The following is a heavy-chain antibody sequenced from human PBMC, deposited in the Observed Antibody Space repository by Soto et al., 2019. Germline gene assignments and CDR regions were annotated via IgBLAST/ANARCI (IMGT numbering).Heavy chain of an antibody. Sequence: ASVKVSCKASGYSFSTYDINWVRQAPGQGLEWMGWMNPSAGTTGSAQKFQGRVTMTWDTSISTAYMELSSLTSEDTAVYYCARVPSNRITGTTTNWFDPWGQGTLVTVSS. CDR1: GYSFSTYD. CDR2: MNPSAGTT. J-gene: IGHJ5*02. V-gene: IGHV1-8*02. CDR3: ARVPSNRITGTTTNWFDP. D-gene: IGHD1-20*01.